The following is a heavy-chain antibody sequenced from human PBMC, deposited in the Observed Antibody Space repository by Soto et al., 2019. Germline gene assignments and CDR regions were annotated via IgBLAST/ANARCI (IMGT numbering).Heavy chain of an antibody. CDR3: AVGPLYWAFDI. V-gene: IGHV4-34*01. Sequence: GELQQWGTGLLKPSETLSLNCSVYGGSSRAYHWIWIRQCPGEGLEWIGEFSYSGSLTYNPSLKGRVAVSLDTPTNHFSLTMTSVTAADTAVYSWAVGPLYWAFDIWGRAPLVT. CDR1: GGSSRAYH. J-gene: IGHJ2*01. D-gene: IGHD2-15*01. CDR2: FSYSGSL.